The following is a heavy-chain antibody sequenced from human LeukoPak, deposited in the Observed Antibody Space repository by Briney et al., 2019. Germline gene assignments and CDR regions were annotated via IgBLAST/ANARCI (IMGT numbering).Heavy chain of an antibody. D-gene: IGHD6-13*01. V-gene: IGHV1-18*01. Sequence: ASVKVSCKASGYTFTSYGISWVRQAPGQGLEWMGWISAYNGNTNYAQKLQGRVTITADESTSTAYMELSSLRSEDTAVYYCARDGGTYGYSSSWLSPYYFDYWGQGTLVTVSS. CDR2: ISAYNGNT. J-gene: IGHJ4*02. CDR1: GYTFTSYG. CDR3: ARDGGTYGYSSSWLSPYYFDY.